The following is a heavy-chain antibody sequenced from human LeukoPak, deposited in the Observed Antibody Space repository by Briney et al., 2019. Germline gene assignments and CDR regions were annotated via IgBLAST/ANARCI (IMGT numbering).Heavy chain of an antibody. J-gene: IGHJ4*02. CDR1: GGSISSGGYY. CDR2: IYYSGST. Sequence: SETLSLTCTVSGGSISSGGYYWSWTRQHPGKGLEWIGYIYYSGSTYYNPSLKSRVTISVDTSKNQFSLKLSSVTAADTAVYYCASNYYGSGSLDYWGQGNLVTVSS. D-gene: IGHD3-10*01. CDR3: ASNYYGSGSLDY. V-gene: IGHV4-31*03.